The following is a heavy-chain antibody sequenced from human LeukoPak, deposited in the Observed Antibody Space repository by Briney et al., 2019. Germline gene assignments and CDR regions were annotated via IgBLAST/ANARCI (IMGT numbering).Heavy chain of an antibody. CDR3: ARHERDASLDHALDI. Sequence: SETLSLTCTVSGDSISSYYWNWIRQPPGKGLERIGNIYYSGSTDYNPSLKSRVTISLDTSKNQLSLRLSSVTAADTAVYHCARHERDASLDHALDIWGQGTMVTVSS. D-gene: IGHD5-24*01. CDR1: GDSISSYY. V-gene: IGHV4-59*01. CDR2: IYYSGST. J-gene: IGHJ3*02.